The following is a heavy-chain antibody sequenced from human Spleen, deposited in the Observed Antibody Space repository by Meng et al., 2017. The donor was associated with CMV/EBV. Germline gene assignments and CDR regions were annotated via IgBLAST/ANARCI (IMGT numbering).Heavy chain of an antibody. CDR1: GYTLTELS. Sequence: ASVKVSCKVSGYTLTELSSHWVRQAPGKGLEWMGGFDPKDGETIYAQKFQGRVTMTEDTSTDTAYMELSSLRSEDTAVYYCATGHRITIFGVVRTDAFDIWGQGTMVTVSS. CDR2: FDPKDGET. CDR3: ATGHRITIFGVVRTDAFDI. D-gene: IGHD3-3*01. V-gene: IGHV1-24*01. J-gene: IGHJ3*02.